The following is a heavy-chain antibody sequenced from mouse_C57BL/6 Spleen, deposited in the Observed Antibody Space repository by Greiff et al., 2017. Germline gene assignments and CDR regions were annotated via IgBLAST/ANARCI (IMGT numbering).Heavy chain of an antibody. J-gene: IGHJ4*01. CDR3: ARYYYGSSYVDAMGY. D-gene: IGHD1-1*01. Sequence: QVQLQQPGAELVKPGASVKMSCKASGYTFTSYWITWVKQRPGQGLEWIGDIYPGSGSTNYNEKFKSKATLTVDTSSSTAYMQLSSLTSEDSAVYYCARYYYGSSYVDAMGYWGQGTSVTVSS. CDR1: GYTFTSYW. V-gene: IGHV1-55*01. CDR2: IYPGSGST.